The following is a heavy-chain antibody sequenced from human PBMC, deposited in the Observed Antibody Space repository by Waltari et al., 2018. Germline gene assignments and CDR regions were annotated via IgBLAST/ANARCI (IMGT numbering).Heavy chain of an antibody. V-gene: IGHV4-34*01. D-gene: IGHD2-15*01. Sequence: VQLQQWGAGLLKPSETLSLTCAVDGPTFTVYYWSWTHQSPGQGLEWIGEINHSGNTNYNPSLRSRVAISVDTPKKQFSLKVTSVSAADTAVYYCARLEDCTGGNCYSGNHYAVDVWGPGTRVTVSS. CDR1: GPTFTVYY. J-gene: IGHJ6*02. CDR2: INHSGNT. CDR3: ARLEDCTGGNCYSGNHYAVDV.